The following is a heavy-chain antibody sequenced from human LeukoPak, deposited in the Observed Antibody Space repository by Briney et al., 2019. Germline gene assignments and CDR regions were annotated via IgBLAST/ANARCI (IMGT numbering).Heavy chain of an antibody. CDR2: IIPIFGTA. Sequence: SVKVSCKASGGTFGSYAISWVRQAPGQGLEWKGGIIPIFGTANYAQKFQGRVTITADESTSTAYMELSSLRSEDTAVYYCARDKGIAAAGTTWGQGTLVTVSS. J-gene: IGHJ5*02. CDR1: GGTFGSYA. CDR3: ARDKGIAAAGTT. V-gene: IGHV1-69*13. D-gene: IGHD6-13*01.